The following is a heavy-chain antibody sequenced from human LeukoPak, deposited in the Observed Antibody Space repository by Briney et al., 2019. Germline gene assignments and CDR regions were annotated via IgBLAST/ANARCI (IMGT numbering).Heavy chain of an antibody. J-gene: IGHJ4*02. D-gene: IGHD6-13*01. CDR2: FDPEDGET. V-gene: IGHV1-24*01. Sequence: ASVKVSCKVSGYTLTELSMHWVRQALGKGLEWMGGFDPEDGETIYAQKFQGRVTMTEDTSTDTAYMELSSLRSEDTAVYYCATGDPRIAAAGIYRYWGQGTLVTVSS. CDR3: ATGDPRIAAAGIYRY. CDR1: GYTLTELS.